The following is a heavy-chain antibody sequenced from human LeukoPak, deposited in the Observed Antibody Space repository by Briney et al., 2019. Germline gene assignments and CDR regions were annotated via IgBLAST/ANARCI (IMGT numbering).Heavy chain of an antibody. V-gene: IGHV3-23*01. Sequence: GGSLRLSCAASGFTFSSYAMSWVRQAPGKGLEWVPYISDSGGSTYYADSVKGRYTISRDNSNNTLSLHANSLRAEDTAVYYCAKGIAGAGKYYFDYWGQGTLVTVSS. CDR3: AKGIAGAGKYYFDY. J-gene: IGHJ4*02. CDR2: ISDSGGST. D-gene: IGHD6-13*01. CDR1: GFTFSSYA.